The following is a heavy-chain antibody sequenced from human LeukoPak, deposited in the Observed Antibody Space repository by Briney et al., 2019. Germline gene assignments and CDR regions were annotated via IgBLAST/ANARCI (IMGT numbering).Heavy chain of an antibody. CDR1: GFTFSSYA. D-gene: IGHD6-19*01. J-gene: IGHJ4*02. Sequence: GRSLRLSCAASGFTFSSYAMHWVRQAPGKGLEWVAVISYDGSNKYYADSVKGRFTISRDNSKNTLYLQMNSLRAEDTAVYYCARDYVAGTPGFDYWGQGTLVTVSS. V-gene: IGHV3-30-3*01. CDR2: ISYDGSNK. CDR3: ARDYVAGTPGFDY.